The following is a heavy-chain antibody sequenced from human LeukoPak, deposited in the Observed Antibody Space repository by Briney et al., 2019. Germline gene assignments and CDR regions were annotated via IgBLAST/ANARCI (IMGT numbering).Heavy chain of an antibody. CDR3: ASLQWFGELPYYYYYMDV. CDR1: GGSISSGSYY. D-gene: IGHD3-10*01. Sequence: SETLSLTCTVSGGSISSGSYYWSWVRQPPGKGLEWIGKIYHSGSTNYNPSLKSRVTISVDKSKNQFSLKLSSVTAADTAVYYCASLQWFGELPYYYYYMDVWGKGTTVTVSS. J-gene: IGHJ6*03. CDR2: IYHSGST. V-gene: IGHV4-39*07.